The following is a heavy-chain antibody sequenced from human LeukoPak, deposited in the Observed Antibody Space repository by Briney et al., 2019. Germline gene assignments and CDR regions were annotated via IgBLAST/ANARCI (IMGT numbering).Heavy chain of an antibody. J-gene: IGHJ5*02. Sequence: PSETLSLTCAVYGGSFSGYYWSWIRQPPGKGLEWIGEINHSGSTNYNPSLKSRVTISVDTSKSQFSLKLSSVTAADTAVYYCASTSAWIQLWYPIGWFDPWGQGTLVTVSS. CDR2: INHSGST. CDR1: GGSFSGYY. V-gene: IGHV4-34*01. CDR3: ASTSAWIQLWYPIGWFDP. D-gene: IGHD5-18*01.